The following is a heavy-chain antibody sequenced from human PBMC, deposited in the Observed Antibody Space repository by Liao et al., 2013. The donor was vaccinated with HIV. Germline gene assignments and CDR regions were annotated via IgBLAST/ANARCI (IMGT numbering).Heavy chain of an antibody. CDR2: FYHSGTT. J-gene: IGHJ3*02. D-gene: IGHD3-22*01. V-gene: IGHV4-30-2*06. CDR1: GGSVIYGGYS. CDR3: ARAVSSDNYHDAFDT. Sequence: QLQLRESGSGLVKPSETLSLTCAVSGGSVIYGGYSWSWIRQSPGKGLEWIGYFYHSGTTYYSPSLKSRVSISVDMSKNQFSLKLRSVTAADTAVYYCARAVSSDNYHDAFDTWGQGDNGHRLF.